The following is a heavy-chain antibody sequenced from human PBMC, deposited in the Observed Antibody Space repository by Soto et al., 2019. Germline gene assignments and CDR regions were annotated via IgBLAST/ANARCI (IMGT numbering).Heavy chain of an antibody. J-gene: IGHJ3*01. CDR3: ARDQLYYNDISGRPLNAFDV. Sequence: GGSLGLSCAASGFTFRNYGMNWVRQAPGKGLEGVSYIGIGSSTKYYADSVKGRFTISRDNAKNSLYLQMNSLRAEDTAVYYCARDQLYYNDISGRPLNAFDVWGQGTMVTVSS. D-gene: IGHD3-22*01. V-gene: IGHV3-48*01. CDR1: GFTFRNYG. CDR2: IGIGSSTK.